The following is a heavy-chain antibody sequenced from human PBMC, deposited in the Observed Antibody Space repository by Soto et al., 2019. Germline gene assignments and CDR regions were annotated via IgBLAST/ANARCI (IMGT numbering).Heavy chain of an antibody. J-gene: IGHJ4*02. CDR2: ISSSSSYI. CDR1: GFTFSSYS. CDR3: ATMTTVTSDY. V-gene: IGHV3-21*01. D-gene: IGHD4-4*01. Sequence: EVQLVESGGGLVKPGGSLRLTCAASGFTFSSYSMNWVRQAPGKGLEWVSSISSSSSYIYYADSVKGRFTISRDNAKNSLYLQMNSLRAEDTAVYYCATMTTVTSDYWGQGSLVTVSS.